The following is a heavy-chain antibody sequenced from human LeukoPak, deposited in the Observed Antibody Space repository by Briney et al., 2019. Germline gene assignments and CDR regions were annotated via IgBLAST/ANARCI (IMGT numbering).Heavy chain of an antibody. Sequence: SETLSLTCTVSGYSISSGYYWGWIRQPPGKGLEWIGSFYHSGTTYCNPSLRSRVTISVDTSKNQFSLKLSSVTAGDTAVYYCARVILRGRFDPWGQGTLVTVSS. V-gene: IGHV4-38-2*02. CDR3: ARVILRGRFDP. CDR1: GYSISSGYY. CDR2: FYHSGTT. J-gene: IGHJ5*02. D-gene: IGHD2-21*01.